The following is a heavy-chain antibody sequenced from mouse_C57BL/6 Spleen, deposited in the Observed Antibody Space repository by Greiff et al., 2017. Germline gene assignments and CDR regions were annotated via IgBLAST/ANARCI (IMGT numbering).Heavy chain of an antibody. Sequence: VQLQQSGAELVRPGTSVKVSCKASGYAFTNYLIEWVKQRPGQGLEWIGVINPGSGGTNYNEKFKGKATLTADKSSSTAYMQLSSLTSEDSAVYFCARSDYSNYFFAYWGQGTLVTVSA. V-gene: IGHV1-54*01. D-gene: IGHD2-5*01. CDR1: GYAFTNYL. CDR3: ARSDYSNYFFAY. CDR2: INPGSGGT. J-gene: IGHJ3*01.